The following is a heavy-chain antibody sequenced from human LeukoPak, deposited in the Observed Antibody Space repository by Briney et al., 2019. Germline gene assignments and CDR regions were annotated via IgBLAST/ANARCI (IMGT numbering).Heavy chain of an antibody. CDR1: GFTFSSYS. CDR3: VRQGAVAGMSFDY. J-gene: IGHJ4*02. V-gene: IGHV3-21*01. Sequence: GGSLRLSCAASGFTFSSYSMNWVRQAPGKGLEWVSSISSSSSYIYYADSVKGRFTISRDNAKNSLYLQMNSLRAEDTAVYYCVRQGAVAGMSFDYWGQGTLVTVSS. D-gene: IGHD6-19*01. CDR2: ISSSSSYI.